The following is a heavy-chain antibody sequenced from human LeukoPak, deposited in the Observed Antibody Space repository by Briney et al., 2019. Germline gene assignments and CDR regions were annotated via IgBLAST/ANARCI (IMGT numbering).Heavy chain of an antibody. CDR3: ARAGMSNGGKRGRGYYYYMDV. Sequence: GASVKVSCKASGGTFSSYDINWVRQATGQGLEWMGWMNPNSGNTGYAQKFQGRVTITRNTSISTAYMELSSLRSEDTAVYYCARAGMSNGGKRGRGYYYYMDVWGKGTTVTVSS. CDR2: MNPNSGNT. V-gene: IGHV1-8*03. CDR1: GGTFSSYD. D-gene: IGHD4-23*01. J-gene: IGHJ6*03.